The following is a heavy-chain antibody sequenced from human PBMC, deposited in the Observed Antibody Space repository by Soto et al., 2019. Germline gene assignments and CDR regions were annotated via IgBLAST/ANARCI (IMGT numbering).Heavy chain of an antibody. CDR3: ARDMNGVLGMHH. CDR2: IYYSGST. J-gene: IGHJ5*02. CDR1: GGSISSGGYY. V-gene: IGHV4-31*03. Sequence: QVQLQESGPGLVKPSQTLSLTCTVSGGSISSGGYYWSWIRQHPGKGLEWIGYIYYSGSTYYNPSLKRRVTISVDTSKTVFPLKLRSVPAADTAVYYCARDMNGVLGMHHWAQGALVSVSS. D-gene: IGHD2-8*01.